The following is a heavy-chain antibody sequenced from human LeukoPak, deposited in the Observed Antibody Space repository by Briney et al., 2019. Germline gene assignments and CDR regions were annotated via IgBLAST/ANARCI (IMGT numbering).Heavy chain of an antibody. CDR3: AKDSTRVVVVPAASPLDV. V-gene: IGHV3-30*18. CDR2: ISYDGSNK. Sequence: GGSLRLSCAASGFTFSSYGMHWVRQAPGKGLEWVAVISYDGSNKYYADSVKGRFTISRDNSKNTLYLRMNSLRAEDTAVYYCAKDSTRVVVVPAASPLDVWGKGTTVTISS. CDR1: GFTFSSYG. D-gene: IGHD2-2*01. J-gene: IGHJ6*04.